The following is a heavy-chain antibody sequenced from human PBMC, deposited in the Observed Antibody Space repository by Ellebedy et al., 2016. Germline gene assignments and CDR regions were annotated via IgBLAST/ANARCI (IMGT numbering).Heavy chain of an antibody. Sequence: GESLKISCAASGFTFSDYYMSWIRQAPGKGLEWVSYISSSSSYTNYADSVKGRFTISRDNAKNSLYLQMNSLRAEDTAVYYCAREITMIDHGMDVWGQGTTVTVSS. CDR2: ISSSSSYT. CDR1: GFTFSDYY. D-gene: IGHD3-22*01. J-gene: IGHJ6*02. CDR3: AREITMIDHGMDV. V-gene: IGHV3-11*05.